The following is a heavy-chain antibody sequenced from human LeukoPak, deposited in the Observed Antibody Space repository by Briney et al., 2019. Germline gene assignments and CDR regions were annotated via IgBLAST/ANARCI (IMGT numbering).Heavy chain of an antibody. V-gene: IGHV3-23*01. Sequence: GGSLRLSCAASGFTFTSFAMSWVRQAPGKGLEWVSAISGSGGSTYYADSVKGRFTISRDNSKNTLYLQMNSLRAEDTAVYYCAKDLDLTYYYDSSGYFPFDYWGQGTLVTVSS. D-gene: IGHD3-22*01. CDR3: AKDLDLTYYYDSSGYFPFDY. CDR2: ISGSGGST. CDR1: GFTFTSFA. J-gene: IGHJ4*02.